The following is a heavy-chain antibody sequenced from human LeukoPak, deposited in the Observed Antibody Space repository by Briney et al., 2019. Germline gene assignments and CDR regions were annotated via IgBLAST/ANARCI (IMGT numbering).Heavy chain of an antibody. Sequence: GGSLRLSCAASGFTFSSYAMSWVRQAPGKGLEWVSAISGSGGSTYYADSVKGRFTISRDNSKNTLCLQMNSLRAEDTAVYYCAKDHGGYSYPDYYYGMDVWGQGTTVTVSS. CDR2: ISGSGGST. D-gene: IGHD5-18*01. V-gene: IGHV3-23*01. J-gene: IGHJ6*02. CDR3: AKDHGGYSYPDYYYGMDV. CDR1: GFTFSSYA.